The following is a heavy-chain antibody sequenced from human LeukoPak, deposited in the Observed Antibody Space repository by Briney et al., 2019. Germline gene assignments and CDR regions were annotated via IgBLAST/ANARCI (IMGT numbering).Heavy chain of an antibody. CDR2: ISGSGGST. Sequence: GGSLRLSCAASGFTFSSYAMSWVRQAPGKGLEWVSAISGSGGSTYYADSVKGRFTISRDNSKNTLYLQMNSLRAEDTAVYYCAKSAFMSQLLSYYYYGIDVWGQGTTVTVSS. V-gene: IGHV3-23*01. CDR3: AKSAFMSQLLSYYYYGIDV. D-gene: IGHD2-2*01. CDR1: GFTFSSYA. J-gene: IGHJ6*02.